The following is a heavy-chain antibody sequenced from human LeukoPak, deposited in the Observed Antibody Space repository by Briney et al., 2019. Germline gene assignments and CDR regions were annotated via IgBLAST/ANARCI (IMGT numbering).Heavy chain of an antibody. CDR1: GFTFSDYY. V-gene: IGHV3-11*04. Sequence: GGSLRLSCAASGFTFSDYYMSWIRQAPGKWLEWVSYISSSGSTIYYADSVKGRFTISRDNAKNSLYLQMNSLRAEDTAVYYCAREGCSGGSCYYNYYYMDVWGKGTTVTVSS. J-gene: IGHJ6*03. CDR3: AREGCSGGSCYYNYYYMDV. D-gene: IGHD2-15*01. CDR2: ISSSGSTI.